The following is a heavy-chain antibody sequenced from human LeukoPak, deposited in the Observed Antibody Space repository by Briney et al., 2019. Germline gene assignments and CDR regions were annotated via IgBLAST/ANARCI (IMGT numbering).Heavy chain of an antibody. J-gene: IGHJ3*02. CDR3: ARGSSGWIDAFDN. Sequence: GGSLRLSCVASGFILSDHYMDWVRQAPGKGVEWVGRARDKANSYTTDYAASVKGRFTISRDDSKNSLYLQMNSLKSEDTAVYYCARGSSGWIDAFDNWGQGTMATVSS. CDR1: GFILSDHY. D-gene: IGHD6-19*01. CDR2: ARDKANSYTT. V-gene: IGHV3-72*01.